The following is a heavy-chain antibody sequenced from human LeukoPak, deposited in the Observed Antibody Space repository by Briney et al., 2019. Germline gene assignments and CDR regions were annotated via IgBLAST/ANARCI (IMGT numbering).Heavy chain of an antibody. CDR1: GFTFSSYW. CDR2: IKQDGSEK. Sequence: GGSLRLSCAASGFTFSSYWMSWVRQAPGKGLEWVANIKQDGSEKYYVDSVKGRFTISRDNAKNSLYLQMNSLRAEDTAVYYCARAQGYCSSTSCYWDYYYYGMDVWGQGTTVTVSS. J-gene: IGHJ6*02. V-gene: IGHV3-7*01. CDR3: ARAQGYCSSTSCYWDYYYYGMDV. D-gene: IGHD2-2*01.